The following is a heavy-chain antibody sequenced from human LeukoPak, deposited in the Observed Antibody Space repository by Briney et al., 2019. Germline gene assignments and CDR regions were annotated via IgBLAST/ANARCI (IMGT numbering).Heavy chain of an antibody. J-gene: IGHJ6*02. CDR3: ARGPMVRGVIIGSSGGYSDYYYGMDV. D-gene: IGHD3-10*01. V-gene: IGHV1-2*02. CDR1: GYTFTGYY. CDR2: INPNSGGT. Sequence: SVQVSCMASGYTFTGYYMHWVRQAPGQGLEWMGWINPNSGGTNYAQKFQGRVTMTRDTSISTAYMELSRLRSDDTAVYYCARGPMVRGVIIGSSGGYSDYYYGMDVWGQGTTVTVSS.